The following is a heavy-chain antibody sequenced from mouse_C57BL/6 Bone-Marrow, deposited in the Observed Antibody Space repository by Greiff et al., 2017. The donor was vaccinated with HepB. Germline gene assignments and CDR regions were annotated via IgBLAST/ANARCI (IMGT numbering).Heavy chain of an antibody. CDR1: GFSLTSYG. CDR3: ARKPYYSRDMDY. D-gene: IGHD2-5*01. Sequence: QVQLKQSGPGLVQPSQCLSITCTVSGFSLTSYGVHWVRQSPGKGLEWLGVIWSGGSTDYNATFLPRLSISKENSKTQVFFKMSSRQADETTIYYCARKPYYSRDMDYWGQGTSVTVSS. CDR2: IWSGGST. V-gene: IGHV2-2*01. J-gene: IGHJ4*01.